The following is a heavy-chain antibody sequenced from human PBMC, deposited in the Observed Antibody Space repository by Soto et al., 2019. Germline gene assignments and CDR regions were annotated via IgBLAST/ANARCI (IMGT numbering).Heavy chain of an antibody. CDR1: GFSFGSFA. CDR2: ISVATT. J-gene: IGHJ6*02. V-gene: IGHV3-23*01. D-gene: IGHD3-3*01. CDR3: AKHPSGDLWSGYQLGYVMDV. Sequence: EVQLLESGGGLVQPGGSLRLSCAASGFSFGSFAMSWVRQAPGKGLEWVSSISVATTYFADSVKGRFTISRDNSKDTLYLEMNSLRAEDTALYYCAKHPSGDLWSGYQLGYVMDVWGQGTTVTVSS.